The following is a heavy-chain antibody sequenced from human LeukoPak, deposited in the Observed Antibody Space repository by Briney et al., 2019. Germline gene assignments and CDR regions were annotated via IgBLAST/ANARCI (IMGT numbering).Heavy chain of an antibody. J-gene: IGHJ4*02. CDR2: LHADGNEK. Sequence: GGSLRLSCAASGFSLSGYWMSWVRQAPGKGLEWVARLHADGNEKYYVDSVKGRFTVSRDNAKNSLYLQMNGLRVEDTAVYYCARGGYSFDYLGQGTLVTVSS. V-gene: IGHV3-7*01. CDR1: GFSLSGYW. D-gene: IGHD5-12*01. CDR3: ARGGYSFDY.